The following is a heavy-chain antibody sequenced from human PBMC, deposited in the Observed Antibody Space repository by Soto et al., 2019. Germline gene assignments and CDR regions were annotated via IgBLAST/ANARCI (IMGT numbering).Heavy chain of an antibody. CDR1: GFTFDDYA. CDR2: ISWNSGSI. J-gene: IGHJ6*03. V-gene: IGHV3-9*01. CDR3: AKEGSTYYYYMDV. Sequence: EVQLVESGGGLVQPGRSLRLSCAASGFTFDDYAMQWVRQAPGKSLEWVSGISWNSGSIGYADSVQGRFTISRDNAKNSLYLQMNSLRAEDTALYYCAKEGSTYYYYMDVWGKGTTVTGSS. D-gene: IGHD1-26*01.